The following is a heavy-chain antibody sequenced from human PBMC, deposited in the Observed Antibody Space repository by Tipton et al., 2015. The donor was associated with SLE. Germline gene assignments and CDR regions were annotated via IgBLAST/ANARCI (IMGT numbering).Heavy chain of an antibody. J-gene: IGHJ6*02. CDR3: VKDRNFGSGSFYYFGMDV. CDR1: GFLFDEYT. D-gene: IGHD3-10*01. V-gene: IGHV3-43*01. Sequence: SLRLSCAASGFLFDEYTMHWVRELPGKGLEWVSLITWNGETTYYADSVKGRFSISRDTSDNSLFLQMNSLRTEDTALYYCVKDRNFGSGSFYYFGMDVWGQGTTVTVS. CDR2: ITWNGETT.